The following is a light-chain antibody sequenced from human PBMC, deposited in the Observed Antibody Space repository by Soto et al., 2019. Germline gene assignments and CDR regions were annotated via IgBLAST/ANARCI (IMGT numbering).Light chain of an antibody. CDR2: GAS. J-gene: IGKJ5*01. CDR3: QQYNDRPPIT. Sequence: IVLSQSPATLSVSPGERATLSCRASQSVSSNLAWYQQKPGQAPRLLIYGASTRATGIPARFSGSGSGTEFTLTISSLQSEDFAVYYCQQYNDRPPITFGQGTRLEIK. CDR1: QSVSSN. V-gene: IGKV3-15*01.